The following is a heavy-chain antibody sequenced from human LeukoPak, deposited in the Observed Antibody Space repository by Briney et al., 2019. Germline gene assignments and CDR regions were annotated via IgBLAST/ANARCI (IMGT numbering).Heavy chain of an antibody. CDR3: AGLAALDAFDI. Sequence: GASVKVSCKASGYTFTRYGMSWVRQAPGQGLEWMGWISAYNGNTNYAQKLQGRVTMTTDTSTSTAYMELRSLRSDDTAVYYCAGLAALDAFDIWGQGTMVTVSS. J-gene: IGHJ3*02. V-gene: IGHV1-18*01. D-gene: IGHD6-13*01. CDR2: ISAYNGNT. CDR1: GYTFTRYG.